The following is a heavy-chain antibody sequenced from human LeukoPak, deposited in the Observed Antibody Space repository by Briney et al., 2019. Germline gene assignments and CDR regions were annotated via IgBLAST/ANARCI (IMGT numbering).Heavy chain of an antibody. Sequence: KTGGSKRLSCAASGFTFSFYSMNWFRQAPGKGLQWVPSISSSSDYIYYADSVKGRFTISRDNAKNSLYLQMNSLRAEDTAVYYCARESPGTTVFDYWGQGTLVTVSS. CDR1: GFTFSFYS. CDR2: ISSSSDYI. D-gene: IGHD1-1*01. CDR3: ARESPGTTVFDY. V-gene: IGHV3-21*01. J-gene: IGHJ4*02.